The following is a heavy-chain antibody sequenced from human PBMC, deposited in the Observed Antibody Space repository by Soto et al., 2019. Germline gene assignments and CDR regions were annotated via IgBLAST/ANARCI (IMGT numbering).Heavy chain of an antibody. V-gene: IGHV4-30-2*01. D-gene: IGHD5-18*01. J-gene: IGHJ4*02. CDR3: ARNGIQLWGFDY. CDR2: IYHSGST. CDR1: GGSIGSGGYS. Sequence: SETLSLTYAVSGGSIGSGGYSWSWIRQPPGKGLEWIGYIYHSGSTYYNPSLKSRVTISVDRSKNQFSLKLGSVTAADTAVYYCARNGIQLWGFDYWGQGTLVTVSS.